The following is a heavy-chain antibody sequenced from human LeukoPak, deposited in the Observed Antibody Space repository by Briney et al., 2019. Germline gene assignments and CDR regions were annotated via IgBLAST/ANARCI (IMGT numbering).Heavy chain of an antibody. CDR3: AREDRTIFGVVNWYYGMDV. J-gene: IGHJ6*02. CDR2: IYTSGST. D-gene: IGHD3-3*01. CDR1: GGSISSYY. Sequence: SETLSLTCTGSGGSISSYYWSWIRQPAGKGLEWIGRIYTSGSTNYNPSLKSRVTMSVDTSKNQFSLKLSSVTAADTAVYYCAREDRTIFGVVNWYYGMDVWGQRTTVTVSS. V-gene: IGHV4-4*07.